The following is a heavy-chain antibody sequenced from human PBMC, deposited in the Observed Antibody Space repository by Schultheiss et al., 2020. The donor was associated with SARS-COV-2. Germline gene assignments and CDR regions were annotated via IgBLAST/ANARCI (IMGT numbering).Heavy chain of an antibody. J-gene: IGHJ4*02. V-gene: IGHV3-13*04. D-gene: IGHD3-22*01. CDR2: IGTAGDT. CDR1: GFTFSSYD. Sequence: GGSLRLSCAASGFTFSSYDMHWVRQATGKGLEWVSAIGTAGDTYYQGSVKGRFTISRDNSKNTLYLQMSSLRAEDTAVYYCTTYFRYDRGDQVEYWGQGTLVTVSS. CDR3: TTYFRYDRGDQVEY.